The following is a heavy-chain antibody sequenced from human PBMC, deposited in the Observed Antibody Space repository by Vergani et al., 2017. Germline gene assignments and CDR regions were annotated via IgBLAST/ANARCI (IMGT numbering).Heavy chain of an antibody. Sequence: EVQLLESGGGLVQPGGSLRLSCAASGFTFSSYAMSWVRQAPGKGLEWVSAISGSGGSTYYADAVKGRFTISRDNSKNTLYLQMNSRRAEDTAVYYCAKDVVTTGSYFDDWGQGTLVTVSS. J-gene: IGHJ4*02. CDR1: GFTFSSYA. CDR2: ISGSGGST. V-gene: IGHV3-23*01. CDR3: AKDVVTTGSYFDD. D-gene: IGHD4-11*01.